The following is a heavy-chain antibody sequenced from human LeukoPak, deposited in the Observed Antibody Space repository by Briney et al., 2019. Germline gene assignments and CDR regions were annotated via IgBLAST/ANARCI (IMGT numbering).Heavy chain of an antibody. Sequence: SETLSLTCAVYGGSFSGYHWSWIRQPPGEGLEWIGEINHSGSTNYNPSLKSRVTISVDTSKNQFSLKMSSVTAADTAVYYCARGIVAGRNYRFDYWGQGTLVTVSS. CDR2: INHSGST. CDR3: ARGIVAGRNYRFDY. D-gene: IGHD1-7*01. J-gene: IGHJ4*02. V-gene: IGHV4-34*01. CDR1: GGSFSGYH.